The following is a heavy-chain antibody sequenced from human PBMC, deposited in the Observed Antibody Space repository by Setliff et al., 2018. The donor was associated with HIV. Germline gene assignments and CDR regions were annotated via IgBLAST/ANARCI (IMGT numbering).Heavy chain of an antibody. V-gene: IGHV3-23*01. CDR1: GFTFSNQV. CDR3: AKTPLY. CDR2: ISGTGADT. J-gene: IGHJ4*02. Sequence: GESLKISCIASGFTFSNQVMTWVRQAPGKGLEWVSSISGTGADTYYADSVKGRFAISRDNSKNTLYLQMNSLRAEDTAVYYCAKTPLYWGQGTLVTVSS.